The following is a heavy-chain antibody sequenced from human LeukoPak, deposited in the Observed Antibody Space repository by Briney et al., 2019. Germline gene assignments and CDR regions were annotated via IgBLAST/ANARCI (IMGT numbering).Heavy chain of an antibody. CDR2: ISASGST. V-gene: IGHV4-4*07. Sequence: PSETLSLTCTVSGGSVTSNYWSWIRQPARKGLEWIGRISASGSTSYNPSHKSRVTMSIDTSKNQFYLNLSPVTAADTAVYYCARDATTGTTIIDYWGQGTLVTVSS. J-gene: IGHJ4*02. CDR1: GGSVTSNY. CDR3: ARDATTGTTIIDY. D-gene: IGHD4-17*01.